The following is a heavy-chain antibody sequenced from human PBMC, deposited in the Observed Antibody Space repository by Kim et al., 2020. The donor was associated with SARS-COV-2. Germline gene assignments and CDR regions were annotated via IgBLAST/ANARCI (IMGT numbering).Heavy chain of an antibody. CDR3: ARDRGDFWSGYPFDY. CDR2: ISAYNGNT. V-gene: IGHV1-18*01. D-gene: IGHD3-3*01. J-gene: IGHJ4*02. CDR1: GYTFTSYG. Sequence: ASVKVSCKASGYTFTSYGISWVRQAPGQGLEWMGWISAYNGNTNYAQKLQGRVTMTTDTSTSTAYMELRSLRSDDTAVYYCARDRGDFWSGYPFDYWGQGTLVTVSS.